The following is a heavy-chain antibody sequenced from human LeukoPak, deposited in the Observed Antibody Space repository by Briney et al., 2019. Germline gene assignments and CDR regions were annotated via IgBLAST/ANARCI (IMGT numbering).Heavy chain of an antibody. CDR1: GGSISDYY. V-gene: IGHV4-59*08. CDR3: ARHPYSSNAFDS. CDR2: VYSTGST. Sequence: SETLSLTCTVSGGSISDYYWSWTRRPPGKGLEWIGYVYSTGSTNYNPSLKSRVTISVDTPKNQFSLRLRFVTAADTAVYYCARHPYSSNAFDSWGQGTLVTVSS. J-gene: IGHJ4*02. D-gene: IGHD6-13*01.